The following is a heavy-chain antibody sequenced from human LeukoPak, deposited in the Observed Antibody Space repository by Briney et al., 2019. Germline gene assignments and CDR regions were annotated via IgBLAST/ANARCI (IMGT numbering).Heavy chain of an antibody. D-gene: IGHD6-13*01. Sequence: SETLSLTCAVYGGSFSGYYWSWIRQPPGKGLEWIGEIKHSGSTNYNPSLKSRVTTSVDTSKNQFSLKLSSVTAADTAVYYCARARSWYGRFDYWGQGTLVTVSS. CDR2: IKHSGST. J-gene: IGHJ4*02. V-gene: IGHV4-34*01. CDR3: ARARSWYGRFDY. CDR1: GGSFSGYY.